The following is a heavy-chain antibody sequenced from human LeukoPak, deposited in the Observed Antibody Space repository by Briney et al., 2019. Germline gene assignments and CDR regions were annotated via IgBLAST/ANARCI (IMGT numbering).Heavy chain of an antibody. CDR3: ARGYSYGEGIDY. J-gene: IGHJ4*02. CDR1: GFTFSSAW. Sequence: PGGALRLSCAASGFTFSSAWMTWVRQAPGKGLEWVSVIYCDGTTYYADSVKGRFTVSRDNSKNTLNLQMNSLRAEDTAVYFCARGYSYGEGIDYWGQGTLVT. V-gene: IGHV3-53*01. D-gene: IGHD5-18*01. CDR2: IYCDGTT.